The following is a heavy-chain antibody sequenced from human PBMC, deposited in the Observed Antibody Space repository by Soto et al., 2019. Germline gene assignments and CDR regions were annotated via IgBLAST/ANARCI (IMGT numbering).Heavy chain of an antibody. CDR3: ARAVRDSRCYNCNWCVP. CDR1: GGTFRSHG. CDR2: ITPIVGAA. J-gene: IGHJ5*02. Sequence: QVQLVQSGSEVKKPGSSGKVSCKASGGTFRSHGISWARQAPGQGPEWMGEITPIVGAARHAQKFQGRIAIAADESTSTAYIGLRGLSSEDTAVDYCARAVRDSRCYNCNWCVPWGEGTLVIVSS. D-gene: IGHD2-2*02. V-gene: IGHV1-69*01.